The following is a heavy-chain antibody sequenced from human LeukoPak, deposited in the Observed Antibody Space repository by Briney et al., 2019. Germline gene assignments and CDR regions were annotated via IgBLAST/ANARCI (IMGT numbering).Heavy chain of an antibody. V-gene: IGHV4-34*01. Sequence: SETLSLTCAVYGGSFSGYYWSWIRQPPGKGLEWIGEINHSGSTNYNPSLKSRVTISVDTSKNQFSLKLGSVTAADTAVNYCASLYSYQDYWGQGTLVTVSS. CDR3: ASLYSYQDY. J-gene: IGHJ4*02. CDR2: INHSGST. CDR1: GGSFSGYY. D-gene: IGHD5-18*01.